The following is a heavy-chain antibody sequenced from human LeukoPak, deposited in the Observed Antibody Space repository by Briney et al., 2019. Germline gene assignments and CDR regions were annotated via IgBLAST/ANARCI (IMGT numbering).Heavy chain of an antibody. Sequence: SETLSLTCAVYGGSFSGYYWSWIRQPPGKGLEWIGEINHSGSTNYNPSLKGRVTISVDTSKNQFSLKLSSVTAADTAVYYCARGDYYDSSGYYYGYYFDYWGQGTLVTVSS. CDR3: ARGDYYDSSGYYYGYYFDY. V-gene: IGHV4-34*01. J-gene: IGHJ4*02. D-gene: IGHD3-22*01. CDR2: INHSGST. CDR1: GGSFSGYY.